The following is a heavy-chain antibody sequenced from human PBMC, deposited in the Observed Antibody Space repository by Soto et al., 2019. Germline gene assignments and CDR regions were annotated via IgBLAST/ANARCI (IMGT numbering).Heavy chain of an antibody. CDR3: TRIGYSSSSLDY. D-gene: IGHD6-6*01. CDR1: EFICRNYW. CDR2: IKQDGSHT. Sequence: GSLRLSCAASEFICRNYWMTWVRQAPGKGLEWVANIKQDGSHTYYVDSAKGRFTISRDNAKNSVYLQMNSLRAEDTAVYYCTRIGYSSSSLDYWGQGTLVTVSS. V-gene: IGHV3-7*03. J-gene: IGHJ4*02.